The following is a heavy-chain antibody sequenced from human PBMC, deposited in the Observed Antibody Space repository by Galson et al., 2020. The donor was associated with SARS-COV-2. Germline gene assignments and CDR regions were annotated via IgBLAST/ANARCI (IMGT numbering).Heavy chain of an antibody. J-gene: IGHJ4*02. CDR3: ARMADGYGGYDYGSSPFDY. Sequence: SGHTLVKPTQTLTLPCTFSGLPLTTSGMGVTWIRQPPGKALEWLALLDWDNDKYYSTSLKTRPTISGATSKNQVFLTMTNMDPADTATYYCARMADGYGGYDYGSSPFDYWGQGTLVTVSS. CDR1: GLPLTTSGMG. V-gene: IGHV2-70*01. CDR2: LDWDNDK. D-gene: IGHD5-12*01.